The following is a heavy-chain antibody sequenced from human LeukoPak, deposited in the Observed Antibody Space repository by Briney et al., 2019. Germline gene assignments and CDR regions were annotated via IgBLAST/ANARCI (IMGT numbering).Heavy chain of an antibody. CDR2: IIPIDGTA. J-gene: IGHJ3*02. V-gene: IGHV1-69*01. D-gene: IGHD3-10*01. CDR3: ARDPGAPVRAFDI. Sequence: SVKVSCKASRDTFTRCAFSWVRQAPGQGLERMGGIIPIDGTANFAQKFQGRVTITADQSTSTAYMELSSLRSEDTAIYYCARDPGAPVRAFDIWGQGALVTVSS. CDR1: RDTFTRCA.